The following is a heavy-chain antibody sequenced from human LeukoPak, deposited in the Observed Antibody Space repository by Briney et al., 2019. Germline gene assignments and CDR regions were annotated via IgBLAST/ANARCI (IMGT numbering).Heavy chain of an antibody. CDR2: IDGDGSDT. V-gene: IGHV3-74*01. Sequence: GGSLRLSCAASGFTFSTYWMHWVRQAPGKGLVWVSRIDGDGSDTNFADSVKGRFTISRDNAKNTVSLQMNSLRVEDTAVYYCVRGLDSYSYACGPYWGQGTLVTVSS. D-gene: IGHD5-18*01. J-gene: IGHJ4*02. CDR3: VRGLDSYSYACGPY. CDR1: GFTFSTYW.